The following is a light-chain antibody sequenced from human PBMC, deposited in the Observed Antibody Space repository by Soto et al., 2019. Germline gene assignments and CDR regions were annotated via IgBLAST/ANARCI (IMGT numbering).Light chain of an antibody. V-gene: IGKV3-20*01. J-gene: IGKJ1*01. CDR1: QSVSSSY. CDR2: GAS. CDR3: QQYGDLPWT. Sequence: ALAQSPGPLSSSPGERATLSCRASQSVSSSYLAWYQQKPGQAPRLLIYGASSRATGIPDRFSGSGSGTDFTLTINRLEPEDFAVYYCQQYGDLPWTFGQGTKV.